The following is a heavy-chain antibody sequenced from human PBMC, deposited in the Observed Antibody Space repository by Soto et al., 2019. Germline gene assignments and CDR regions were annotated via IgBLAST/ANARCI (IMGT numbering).Heavy chain of an antibody. CDR3: AKEEGYDYIWGSYRWDYNWFDP. D-gene: IGHD3-16*02. CDR1: GFTFSSSN. Sequence: GGSLRLSCVASGFTFSSSNMNWVRQAPGKGLEWISYITTSSSTIYYADSVKGRFTISRDNAKNSLYLQMNSLTDEDTALYYCAKEEGYDYIWGSYRWDYNWFDPWGQGTLVTVS. CDR2: ITTSSSTI. J-gene: IGHJ5*02. V-gene: IGHV3-48*02.